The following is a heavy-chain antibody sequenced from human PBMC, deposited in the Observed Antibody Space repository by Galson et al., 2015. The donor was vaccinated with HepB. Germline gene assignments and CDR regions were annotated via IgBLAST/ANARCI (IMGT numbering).Heavy chain of an antibody. V-gene: IGHV2-5*02. Sequence: PALVKPTQTLTLTCAFSGFSLDTPGLGVGWVRQPPGKALEWLALIFWDDDKRFSLSLKTRLTITADTSKNNVVLTLANVGPGDTGTYYCAHRSPLIPGSFDIWGQGTLVAVSS. CDR1: GFSLDTPGLG. CDR3: AHRSPLIPGSFDI. J-gene: IGHJ3*02. CDR2: IFWDDDK. D-gene: IGHD2-21*01.